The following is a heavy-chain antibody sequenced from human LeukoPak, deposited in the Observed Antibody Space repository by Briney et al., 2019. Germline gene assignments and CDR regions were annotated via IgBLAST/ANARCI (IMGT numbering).Heavy chain of an antibody. J-gene: IGHJ6*02. CDR2: IYYSGST. CDR3: ARAPRLLYGMDV. V-gene: IGHV4-59*08. Sequence: SETLSLTCTVSGGSISSYYWSWIRQPPGKGLEWIGYIYYSGSTNYNPSLKSRVTISVDTSKNQFSLKPSSVTAADTAVYYCARAPRLLYGMDVWGQGTTVTVSS. CDR1: GGSISSYY. D-gene: IGHD2-15*01.